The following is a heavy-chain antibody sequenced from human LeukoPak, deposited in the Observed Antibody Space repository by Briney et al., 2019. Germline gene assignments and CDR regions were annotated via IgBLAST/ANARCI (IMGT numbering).Heavy chain of an antibody. Sequence: KPSGTLSLTCTVSGGSISPYYWSWIRQPPGKGLEWIGEIYHSGSTNYNPSLKSRVTISVDKSKNQFSLKLSSVTAADTAVYYCASVGWLDRIGYYYYYMDVWGKGTTVTVSS. V-gene: IGHV4-59*12. J-gene: IGHJ6*03. CDR2: IYHSGST. D-gene: IGHD6-19*01. CDR1: GGSISPYY. CDR3: ASVGWLDRIGYYYYYMDV.